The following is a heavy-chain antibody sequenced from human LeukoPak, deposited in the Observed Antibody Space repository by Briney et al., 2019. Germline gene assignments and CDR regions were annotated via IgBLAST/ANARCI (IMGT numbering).Heavy chain of an antibody. D-gene: IGHD3-16*01. CDR1: GGSISSSSYY. J-gene: IGHJ3*02. Sequence: LSETLSLTCTVSGGSISSSSYYWGWIRQPPGKGLEWIGSIYYSGSTYYNPSLKSRVTISVDTSKNQFSLKLSSVTAADTAVYYCAGAFYDIMIGDAFDIWGQGTMVTVSS. CDR2: IYYSGST. CDR3: AGAFYDIMIGDAFDI. V-gene: IGHV4-39*07.